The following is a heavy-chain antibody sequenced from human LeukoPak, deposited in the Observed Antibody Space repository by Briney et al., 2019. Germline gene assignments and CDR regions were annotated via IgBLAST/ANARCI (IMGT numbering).Heavy chain of an antibody. J-gene: IGHJ6*02. CDR2: ISAYNGNT. CDR3: AQSVVRTSYYYYGMDV. CDR1: GYTFTSYG. V-gene: IGHV1-18*01. D-gene: IGHD2-2*01. Sequence: ASVKVSCKASGYTFTSYGIGWVRQAPGQGLEWMGWISAYNGNTNYAQKLQGRVTMTTDTSTSTAYMELRSLRSDDTAVYYCAQSVVRTSYYYYGMDVWGQGTTVTVSS.